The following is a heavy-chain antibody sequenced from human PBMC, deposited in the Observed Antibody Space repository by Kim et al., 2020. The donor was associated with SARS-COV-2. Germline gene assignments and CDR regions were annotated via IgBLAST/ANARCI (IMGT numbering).Heavy chain of an antibody. CDR3: AREGYDILTGYYQDY. CDR2: IYYSGST. D-gene: IGHD3-9*01. V-gene: IGHV4-61*01. CDR1: GGSVSSGSYY. Sequence: SETLSLTCTVSGGSVSSGSYYWSWIRQPPGKGLEWIGYIYYSGSTNYNPSLKSRVTISVDTSKNQFSLKLSSVTAADTAVYYCAREGYDILTGYYQDYWSQGTLVTVSS. J-gene: IGHJ4*02.